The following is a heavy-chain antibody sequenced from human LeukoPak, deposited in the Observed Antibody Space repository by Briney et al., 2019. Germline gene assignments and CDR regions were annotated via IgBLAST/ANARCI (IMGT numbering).Heavy chain of an antibody. CDR3: ARDSYYYGSGSFVEWNY. J-gene: IGHJ4*02. Sequence: ASVKVSCKASGYTFTSYGISWVRQAPGQGLEWMGWISAYNGNTNYAQKLQGRVTMTTDTSTSTAYMELRSLRSDDTAVYYCARDSYYYGSGSFVEWNYWGQGTLVTVSS. D-gene: IGHD3-10*01. CDR1: GYTFTSYG. V-gene: IGHV1-18*01. CDR2: ISAYNGNT.